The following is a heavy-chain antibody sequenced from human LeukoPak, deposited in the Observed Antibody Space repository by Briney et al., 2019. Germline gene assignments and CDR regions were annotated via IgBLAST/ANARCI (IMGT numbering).Heavy chain of an antibody. V-gene: IGHV3-53*01. CDR1: GFTVSSNY. CDR2: IYSDNTI. D-gene: IGHD1-26*01. Sequence: GGSLRLSCAASGFTVSSNYMSWVRQAPGKGLEWVSVIYSDNTIYYSDSVKGRFTISRDYANNSLFLQMNGLTAEDTAVYYCARGEDAIVGVPGPNYWGQGTLVTVSS. J-gene: IGHJ4*02. CDR3: ARGEDAIVGVPGPNY.